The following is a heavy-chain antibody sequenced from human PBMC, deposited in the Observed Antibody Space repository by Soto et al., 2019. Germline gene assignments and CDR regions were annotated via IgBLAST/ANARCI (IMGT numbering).Heavy chain of an antibody. V-gene: IGHV1-8*01. CDR3: ARGYCSSTSCYTYYYYYGMDV. D-gene: IGHD2-2*02. J-gene: IGHJ6*02. Sequence: QVQLVQSGAEVKKPGASVKVSCKASGYTFTSYDINWVRQATGQGLEWMGWMNPNSGNTGYAQKFQGRVTMTRNTSISTAYMELSSLRSEDTAVYYCARGYCSSTSCYTYYYYYGMDVWGQGTTVTVSS. CDR2: MNPNSGNT. CDR1: GYTFTSYD.